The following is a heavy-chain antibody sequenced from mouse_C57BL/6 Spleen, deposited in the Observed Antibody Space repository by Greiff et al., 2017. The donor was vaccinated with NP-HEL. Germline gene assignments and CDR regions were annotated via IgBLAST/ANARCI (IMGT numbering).Heavy chain of an antibody. V-gene: IGHV1-69*01. CDR2: IDPSDSYT. CDR3: ARRGRWYFDV. J-gene: IGHJ1*03. Sequence: VQLQQPGAELVMPGASVKLSCKASGYTFTSYWMHWVKQRPGQGLEWIGEIDPSDSYTNYNQKFKGKSTLTVDKSSSTAYMQLSSLTSEDSAVYYCARRGRWYFDVWGTGTTVTVSS. CDR1: GYTFTSYW.